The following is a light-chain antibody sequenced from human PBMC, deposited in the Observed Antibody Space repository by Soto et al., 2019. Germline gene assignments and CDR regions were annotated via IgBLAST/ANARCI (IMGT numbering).Light chain of an antibody. Sequence: QSVLTQPHSASGTPGQRVTVSCSRSGSNIGSKSVNWYQQLPGAAPKLLIYADNQRPSGVPDRFSGSKSGTSASLAISGLQSEDEADYYCAAWDDTLNGWVFGGGTKLTVL. CDR2: ADN. CDR3: AAWDDTLNGWV. V-gene: IGLV1-44*01. J-gene: IGLJ3*02. CDR1: GSNIGSKS.